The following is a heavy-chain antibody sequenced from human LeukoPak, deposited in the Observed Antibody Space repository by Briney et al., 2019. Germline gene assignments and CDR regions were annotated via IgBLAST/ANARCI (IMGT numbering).Heavy chain of an antibody. CDR1: GGSISSSGYY. CDR3: VGDSSGYNYLDS. CDR2: MYYSGST. J-gene: IGHJ4*02. D-gene: IGHD3-22*01. Sequence: SETLSLTCTVSGGSISSSGYYWGWIRQPPGKGLEWIGSMYYSGSTYYNLSLKSRVTIFVDTSKIQFSLKLSSVTAADTAVYYCVGDSSGYNYLDSWGQGNLVTVSS. V-gene: IGHV4-39*01.